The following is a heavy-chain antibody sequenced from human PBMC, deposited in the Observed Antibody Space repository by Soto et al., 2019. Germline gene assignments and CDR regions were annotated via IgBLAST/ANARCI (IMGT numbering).Heavy chain of an antibody. Sequence: QVQLVQSGAEVKKPGSSVKVSCKASGGTFSSYTISWVRQAPGQGLERMGRIIPILGIANYAQKFQGRVTITADKSTSTAYMELSSLRSEDTAVYYCARGYDYGDLLAFDIWGQGTMVTVSS. CDR2: IIPILGIA. D-gene: IGHD4-17*01. CDR1: GGTFSSYT. CDR3: ARGYDYGDLLAFDI. J-gene: IGHJ3*02. V-gene: IGHV1-69*02.